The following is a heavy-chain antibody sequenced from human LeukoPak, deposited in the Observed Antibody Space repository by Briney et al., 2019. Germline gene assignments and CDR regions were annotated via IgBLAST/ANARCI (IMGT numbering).Heavy chain of an antibody. J-gene: IGHJ3*02. CDR3: AKDRERWLEGAFDI. CDR1: GFTFSSYG. D-gene: IGHD5-24*01. CDR2: ISYDGSNK. Sequence: GRSLRLSCAASGFTFSSYGMHWVRQAPGKGLEWVAVISYDGSNKYYADSVKGRFTISRDNSKNTLYLQMNSLRAEDTAVYYCAKDRERWLEGAFDIGGQGTMVTVSS. V-gene: IGHV3-30*18.